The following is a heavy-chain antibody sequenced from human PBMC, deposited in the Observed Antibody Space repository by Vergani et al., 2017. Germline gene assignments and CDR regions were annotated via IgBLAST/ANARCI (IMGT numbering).Heavy chain of an antibody. Sequence: QEQLQESGPRLLKPSQTLSLTCSVSGFAINGDDTWWTWIRRSPGKGLEWIGYIYSTGSTNYNPSLNSRVTMSVDTSKNQFSLKLRSVTAADTAVYFCARVMYRDEASTGYRLEGMDIWGQGTTVTISS. V-gene: IGHV4-61*08. CDR2: IYSTGST. D-gene: IGHD3-9*01. CDR3: ARVMYRDEASTGYRLEGMDI. CDR1: GFAINGDDTW. J-gene: IGHJ6*02.